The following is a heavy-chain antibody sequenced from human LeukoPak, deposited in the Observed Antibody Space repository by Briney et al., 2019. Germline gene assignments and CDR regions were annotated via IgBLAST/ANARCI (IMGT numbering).Heavy chain of an antibody. CDR2: IRQDGSEK. CDR3: ARDLTTPPIVPNWFDP. V-gene: IGHV3-7*03. D-gene: IGHD2-8*01. Sequence: GGSLRLSCAASGCTFSNYWINWVRQAPGKGLEWVANIRQDGSEKYYVDSVKGRFTISRDNAKNSLYLQMNSLRAEDTAVYYCARDLTTPPIVPNWFDPWGQGTLVTVSS. J-gene: IGHJ5*02. CDR1: GCTFSNYW.